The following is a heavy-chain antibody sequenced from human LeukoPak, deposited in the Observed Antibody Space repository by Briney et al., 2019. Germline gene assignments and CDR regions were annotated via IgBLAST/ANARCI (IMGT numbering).Heavy chain of an antibody. V-gene: IGHV4-34*01. CDR1: GGSISSYY. Sequence: KPSETLSLTCTVSGGSISSYYWSWIRQPPGKGLEWIGEINHSGSTNYNPSLKSRVTISVDTSKNQFSLKLSSVTAADTAVYYCARGPRYYYDSSGYYSYWGQGTLVTVSS. D-gene: IGHD3-22*01. CDR3: ARGPRYYYDSSGYYSY. J-gene: IGHJ4*02. CDR2: INHSGST.